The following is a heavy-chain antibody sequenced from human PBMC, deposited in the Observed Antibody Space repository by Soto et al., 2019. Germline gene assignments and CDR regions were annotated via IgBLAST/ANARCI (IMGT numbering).Heavy chain of an antibody. V-gene: IGHV3-74*01. J-gene: IGHJ4*02. Sequence: EVQLVESGGGLVQPGGSLRLSCAASGFTFSTYWMHWVRQVPGKALLWVSRINSDGRSTTYADSVKGRFTISRDNAKNTLYLQRNSLRAEDTAVYYCARGWSDSLWPFDYWGQGTLVTVSS. CDR3: ARGWSDSLWPFDY. CDR1: GFTFSTYW. CDR2: INSDGRST. D-gene: IGHD3-3*01.